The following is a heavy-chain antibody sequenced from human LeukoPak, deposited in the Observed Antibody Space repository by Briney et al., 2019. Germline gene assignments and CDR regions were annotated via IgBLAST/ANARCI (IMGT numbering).Heavy chain of an antibody. CDR2: ISYDGSNR. CDR1: GFTFSDYD. V-gene: IGHV3-30*18. J-gene: IGHJ4*01. CDR3: AKLSHLAPSDY. Sequence: GRSLRLSCAGSGFTFSDYDMHWVRQAPGKGLEWVALISYDGSNRYYADSVKGRFTISRDNSKNTLYLQMNSMRAEDTAVYYCAKLSHLAPSDYWGQEPWSPSPQ.